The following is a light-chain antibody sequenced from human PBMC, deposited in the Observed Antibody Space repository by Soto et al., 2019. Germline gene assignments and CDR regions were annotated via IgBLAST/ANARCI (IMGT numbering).Light chain of an antibody. CDR3: QQYNNWPPGT. J-gene: IGKJ2*01. V-gene: IGKV3-15*01. CDR1: QSVSSN. Sequence: EIVMTQSPATLSVSPGERATLSCRASQSVSSNLAWYQQKPGQAPRLLIYGASARATGIPARFSGSGSGTEFTLTISSLQSAAFAIYYCQQYNNWPPGTFGQGTKLEIK. CDR2: GAS.